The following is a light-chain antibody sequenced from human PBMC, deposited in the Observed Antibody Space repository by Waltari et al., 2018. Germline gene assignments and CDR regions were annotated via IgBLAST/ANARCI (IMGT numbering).Light chain of an antibody. CDR3: QQINGYPLA. V-gene: IGKV1-9*01. CDR1: QGISSS. J-gene: IGKJ4*01. Sequence: DIQLTQSPYFLSASVGDRFTNTCRASQGISSSLAWFQQKPVKAPKLLIYAASTLQSGVPSRFSGSGSGTDFTLTISSLQPEDFATYYCQQINGYPLAFGGGTKVEI. CDR2: AAS.